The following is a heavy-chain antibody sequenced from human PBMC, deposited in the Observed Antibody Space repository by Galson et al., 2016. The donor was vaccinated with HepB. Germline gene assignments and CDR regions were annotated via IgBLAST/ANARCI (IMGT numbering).Heavy chain of an antibody. CDR1: GFTFSSFA. D-gene: IGHD3-10*01. CDR3: AKDGWFRGLLYGHFDF. J-gene: IGHJ4*02. Sequence: SLRLSCAASGFTFSSFAMSWVRRVPGKGLEWVSAISGSGTRIRYAESVKGRFLISRDNSKNTLDVEMKSLRVEDTALYYCAKDGWFRGLLYGHFDFWGQGTLVTVSS. CDR2: ISGSGTRI. V-gene: IGHV3-23*01.